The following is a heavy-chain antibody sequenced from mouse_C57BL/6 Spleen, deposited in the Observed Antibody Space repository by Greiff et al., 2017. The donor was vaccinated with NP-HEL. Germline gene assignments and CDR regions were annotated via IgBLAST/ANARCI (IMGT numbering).Heavy chain of an antibody. CDR3: ASDGDYGSCYWYFDV. V-gene: IGHV5-4*03. D-gene: IGHD1-1*01. Sequence: EVKLMESGGGLVKPGGSLKLSCAASGFTFSSYAMSWVRQTPEKRLEWVATISDGGSYTYYPDNLKGRVTISRDNAKNNIYLELSHLKSEDTAMYYCASDGDYGSCYWYFDVWGTGTTVTVSS. CDR2: ISDGGSYT. CDR1: GFTFSSYA. J-gene: IGHJ1*03.